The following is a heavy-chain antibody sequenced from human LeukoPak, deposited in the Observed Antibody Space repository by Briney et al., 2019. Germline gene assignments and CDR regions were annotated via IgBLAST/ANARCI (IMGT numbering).Heavy chain of an antibody. D-gene: IGHD3/OR15-3a*01. CDR2: ISDSGDST. J-gene: IGHJ3*02. Sequence: GGSLRVSCAASGFTFTTYAMSWVRQGPGKGLEWVSVISDSGDSTYYADSVKGRFTISRDNSKNTLYLQMNSLRAEDTAVYFCAKWTGSYGAFDIWGQGTMVTVSS. CDR1: GFTFTTYA. CDR3: AKWTGSYGAFDI. V-gene: IGHV3-23*01.